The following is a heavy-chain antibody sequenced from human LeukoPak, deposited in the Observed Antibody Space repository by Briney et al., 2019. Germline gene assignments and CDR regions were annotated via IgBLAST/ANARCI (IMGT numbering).Heavy chain of an antibody. CDR3: AKVGGDYVVEYYFDY. CDR2: ISGSGGST. CDR1: GFTFSSYA. D-gene: IGHD4-17*01. J-gene: IGHJ4*02. V-gene: IGHV3-23*01. Sequence: GGSLRLSCAASGFTFSSYAMSWVRQAPGKGLEWVSAISGSGGSTYYADSVKGRFTISRDNSKNTLYLQMNSLRAEDTAAYYCAKVGGDYVVEYYFDYWGQGTLVTVSS.